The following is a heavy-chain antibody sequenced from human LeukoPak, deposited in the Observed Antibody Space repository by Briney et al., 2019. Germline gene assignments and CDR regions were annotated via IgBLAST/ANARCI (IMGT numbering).Heavy chain of an antibody. CDR1: GYTFTSYD. V-gene: IGHV1-8*01. Sequence: ASVKVSCKASGYTFTSYDINWVRKATGQGLEWMGWMNPNSGNTGYAQKFQGRVTMTRNTSISTAYMELSSLRSEDTAVYYCARGYDYVWGSQSPHFDYWGQGTLVTVSS. CDR3: ARGYDYVWGSQSPHFDY. D-gene: IGHD3-16*01. CDR2: MNPNSGNT. J-gene: IGHJ4*02.